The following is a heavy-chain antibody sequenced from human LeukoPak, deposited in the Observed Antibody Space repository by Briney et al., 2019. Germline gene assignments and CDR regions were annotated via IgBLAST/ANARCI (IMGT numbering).Heavy chain of an antibody. J-gene: IGHJ6*02. Sequence: SETLSLTCAVSGGSISSGGYSWIWLRQPPGKGLEWIVEINHSGSTNYNPSLKSRVTISVDTSKNQFSLKLSSVTAADTAVYYCARGTMTRYCSSTSCYSPYYYYGMDVWGQGTTVTVSS. V-gene: IGHV4-30-2*01. CDR2: INHSGST. CDR1: GGSISSGGYS. CDR3: ARGTMTRYCSSTSCYSPYYYYGMDV. D-gene: IGHD2-2*01.